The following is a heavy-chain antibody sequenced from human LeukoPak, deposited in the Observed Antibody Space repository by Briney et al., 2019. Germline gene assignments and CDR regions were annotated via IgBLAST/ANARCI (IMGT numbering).Heavy chain of an antibody. J-gene: IGHJ6*02. Sequence: PSETLSLTCAVYGGSFSGYYWSWIRQPPGKGLEWIGEINHSGSTNYNPSLKSRVTISVDTSKNQFSLKLSSVTAADTAVYYCARSSDARYCSGGSCYFYYGMDVWGQGTTVTVSS. CDR1: GGSFSGYY. CDR2: INHSGST. CDR3: ARSSDARYCSGGSCYFYYGMDV. V-gene: IGHV4-34*01. D-gene: IGHD2-15*01.